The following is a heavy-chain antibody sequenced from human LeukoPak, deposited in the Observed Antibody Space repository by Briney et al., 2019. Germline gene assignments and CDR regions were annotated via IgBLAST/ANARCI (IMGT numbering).Heavy chain of an antibody. J-gene: IGHJ4*02. CDR1: GGSISSGYW. D-gene: IGHD2-15*01. V-gene: IGHV4-4*02. Sequence: SETLSLTCAVSGGSISSGYWWSWVRQPPMKGLEWIGEIIDSGSTNYNPSLKGRITISLDKTKNQFSLNVNSVTAADTAVYYCATYGPTSGGYTFEYWGQGILVTVSS. CDR2: IIDSGST. CDR3: ATYGPTSGGYTFEY.